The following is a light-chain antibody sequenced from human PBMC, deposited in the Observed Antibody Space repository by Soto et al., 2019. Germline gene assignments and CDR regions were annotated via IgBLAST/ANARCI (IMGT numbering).Light chain of an antibody. V-gene: IGLV2-14*01. CDR2: EVS. CDR3: SSYTSSSIDKV. Sequence: QSALTQPASVSGSPGQSITISCTGTSSDVGGYNYVSWYQQHPGKAPKLMIYEVSNRPSGVSNRFSGSKSGNTASLTISGLEAEDEADYYSSSYTSSSIDKVFGTGTKLTVL. J-gene: IGLJ1*01. CDR1: SSDVGGYNY.